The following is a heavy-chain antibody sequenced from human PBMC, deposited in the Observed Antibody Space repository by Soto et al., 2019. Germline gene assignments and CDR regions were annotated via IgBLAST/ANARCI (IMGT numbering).Heavy chain of an antibody. D-gene: IGHD3-22*01. CDR3: ARDVSPYYYDSSGYYFNHVY. V-gene: IGHV1-69*01. CDR1: GGTFSSYA. Sequence: QVQLVQSGAEVKKPGSSVKVSCKASGGTFSSYAISWVRQAPGQGLEWMGGIIPIFGTANYAQKFQGRVTITADESTSTAYMELSSLRSEDTAVYYCARDVSPYYYDSSGYYFNHVYWGQGTLVTVSS. CDR2: IIPIFGTA. J-gene: IGHJ4*02.